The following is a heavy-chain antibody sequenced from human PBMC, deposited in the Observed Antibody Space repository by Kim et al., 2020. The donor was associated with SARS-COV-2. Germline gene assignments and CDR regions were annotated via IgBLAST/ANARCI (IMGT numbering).Heavy chain of an antibody. Sequence: GGSLRLSCAASGFTFSSYSMNWVRQAPGKGLEWVSSLSSSSSYIYYADSVKGRFTISRDNAKSSLYLQMNSLRAEDTAVYYCARAPSYNYVGSGYYVCGPFDIWGQGTMVTVSS. CDR2: LSSSSSYI. J-gene: IGHJ3*02. CDR1: GFTFSSYS. V-gene: IGHV3-21*01. CDR3: ARAPSYNYVGSGYYVCGPFDI. D-gene: IGHD3-22*01.